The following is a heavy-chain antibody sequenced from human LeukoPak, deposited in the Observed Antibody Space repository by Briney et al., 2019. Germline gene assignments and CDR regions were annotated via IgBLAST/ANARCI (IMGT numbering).Heavy chain of an antibody. CDR3: AREAAGQWFDP. Sequence: SGTLSLTCAVSGDSISSSNWWTWVRQPPGKGLEWIGEIYHSGSTNYNPSLKSRVTMSLDKSKNQFSLKLTSVTAADTAVYYCAREAAGQWFDPWGQGTMVTVSS. J-gene: IGHJ5*02. CDR1: GDSISSSNW. D-gene: IGHD6-25*01. CDR2: IYHSGST. V-gene: IGHV4-4*02.